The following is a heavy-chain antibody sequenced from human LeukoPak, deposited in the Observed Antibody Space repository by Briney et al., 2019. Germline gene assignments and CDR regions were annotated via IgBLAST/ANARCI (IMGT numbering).Heavy chain of an antibody. CDR3: AKAAQCELHSPNGYDP. Sequence: TGVSLRLSCAASGFTFSSYGMHWVRQAPGKGLEWVAIIWYDGSNKYYADSVKGRFTISRDNSKNTLYLQMNSLRAEDTAVYYCAKAAQCELHSPNGYDPCGQGTLVTVSS. CDR1: GFTFSSYG. D-gene: IGHD1-26*01. J-gene: IGHJ5*02. V-gene: IGHV3-33*06. CDR2: IWYDGSNK.